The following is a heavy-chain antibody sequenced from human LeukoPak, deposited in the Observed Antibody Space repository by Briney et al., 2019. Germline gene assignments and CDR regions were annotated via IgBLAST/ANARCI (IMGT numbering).Heavy chain of an antibody. Sequence: ASVKVSCKASGYTFTSYDINWVRQATGQGLEWMGWMNPNSGNTGYAQKFQGRVTMTRNTSISTAYMELSSPRSEDTAVYYCARGIILPPYITHWFDPWGQGTLVTVSS. D-gene: IGHD1-14*01. J-gene: IGHJ5*02. CDR1: GYTFTSYD. V-gene: IGHV1-8*01. CDR2: MNPNSGNT. CDR3: ARGIILPPYITHWFDP.